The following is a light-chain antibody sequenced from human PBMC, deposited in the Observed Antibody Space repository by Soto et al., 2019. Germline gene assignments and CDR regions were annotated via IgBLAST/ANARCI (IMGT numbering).Light chain of an antibody. CDR1: SSNIGAGYD. V-gene: IGLV1-40*01. Sequence: QSVLAQPPSVSGAPGQRVTISCSGSSSNIGAGYDVQWYRQFPGTAPKLIIYANSDRPSGVPDRFSGSKSGTSASLAITGLQAEDEADYYCQSYDRSLIVSKVFGTGTKVPV. CDR2: ANS. J-gene: IGLJ1*01. CDR3: QSYDRSLIVSKV.